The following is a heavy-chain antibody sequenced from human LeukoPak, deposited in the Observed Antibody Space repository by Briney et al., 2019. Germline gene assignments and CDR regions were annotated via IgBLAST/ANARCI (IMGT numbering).Heavy chain of an antibody. Sequence: GESLKISCKGSGYSFTSYWIGWVRQLPGKGLEWMGIIYPGDSDTRYSPSFQGQVPISADRSISTAYLQWSSLEASDTAMYYCARQARGIVAPTNWFDPWGQGTLVTVSS. J-gene: IGHJ5*02. CDR3: ARQARGIVAPTNWFDP. D-gene: IGHD6-13*01. CDR2: IYPGDSDT. CDR1: GYSFTSYW. V-gene: IGHV5-51*01.